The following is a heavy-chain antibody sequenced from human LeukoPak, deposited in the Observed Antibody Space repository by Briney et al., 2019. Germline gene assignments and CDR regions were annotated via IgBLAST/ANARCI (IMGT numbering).Heavy chain of an antibody. CDR3: AKGLTNLGDD. D-gene: IGHD3-9*01. CDR1: GFPFSTYA. CDR2: LSGSGSSA. V-gene: IGHV3-23*01. Sequence: GSLRLSCAASGFPFSTYAMSWVRQAPGKGLEWVSGLSGSGSSAYYADSVKGRFTISRDNSKNTLYLQMNSLRPEDTAVYYCAKGLTNLGDDWGQGTLVTVSS. J-gene: IGHJ4*02.